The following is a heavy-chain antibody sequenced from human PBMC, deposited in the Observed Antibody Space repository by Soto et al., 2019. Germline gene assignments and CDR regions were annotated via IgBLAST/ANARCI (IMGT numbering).Heavy chain of an antibody. CDR2: INHSGSA. Sequence: SETLSLTCTVSGGSISSYYWTWIRQTPGKGLQWIGQINHSGSANYNPSLKSRVTISVHTSNSQFSLELSSATAVDTAVYYCARPRFSGAYYGWAYWGQGILVTVSS. CDR3: ARPRFSGAYYGWAY. CDR1: GGSISSYY. J-gene: IGHJ4*02. V-gene: IGHV4-34*01. D-gene: IGHD1-26*01.